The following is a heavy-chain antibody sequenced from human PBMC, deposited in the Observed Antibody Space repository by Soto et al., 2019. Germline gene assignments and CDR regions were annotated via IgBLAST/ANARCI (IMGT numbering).Heavy chain of an antibody. CDR2: IGPESGAT. CDR3: ARGHYSGSYYGY. CDR1: GYTFTGHY. Sequence: GASVKVSCKASGYTFTGHYIHWVRQAPEQGPEWMGEIGPESGATRYAQKFQGRVTMTRDTSITTVYMELKNLSPDDTAVYYCARGHYSGSYYGYWGQGTLVTVSS. J-gene: IGHJ4*02. V-gene: IGHV1-2*02. D-gene: IGHD1-26*01.